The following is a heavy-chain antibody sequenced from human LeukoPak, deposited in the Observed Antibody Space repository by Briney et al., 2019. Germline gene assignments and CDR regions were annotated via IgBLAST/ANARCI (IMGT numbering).Heavy chain of an antibody. Sequence: GGSLRLSCAVSGFTFSANNMHWVRQAPGKGLEWVTFINHDGSQKFYADSVKGRFTISRDNSKNALYLHINSLRPEDTAVYYCAKDGGGGTYSFDYWGQGSLVTVSS. CDR1: GFTFSANN. D-gene: IGHD3-16*01. V-gene: IGHV3-30*02. CDR3: AKDGGGGTYSFDY. CDR2: INHDGSQK. J-gene: IGHJ4*02.